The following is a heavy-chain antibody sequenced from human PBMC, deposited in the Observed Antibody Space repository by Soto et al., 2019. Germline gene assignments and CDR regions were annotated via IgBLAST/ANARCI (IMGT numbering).Heavy chain of an antibody. CDR2: ITSSSSYT. V-gene: IGHV3-21*01. J-gene: IGHJ4*02. CDR1: GFTFRSYS. D-gene: IGHD3-22*01. CDR3: ATNDYYDSNGYYYY. Sequence: GGSLRLSCAASGFTFRSYSMNWARQAPRKGLEWVSSITSSSSYTYYADSVKGRFTISRDNAKNSLYLQMNSLRAEDTAVYYCATNDYYDSNGYYYYWGQGTPVTVSS.